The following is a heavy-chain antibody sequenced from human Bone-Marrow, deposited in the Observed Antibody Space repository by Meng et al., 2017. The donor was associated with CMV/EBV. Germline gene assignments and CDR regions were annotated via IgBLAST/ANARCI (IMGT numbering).Heavy chain of an antibody. CDR2: IVGDSYNI. CDR1: GCSVMSYT. V-gene: IGHV3-21*01. CDR3: ARDLPYSCYDY. Sequence: SCAASGCSVMSYTMNWVRQAPGKGLEWVTSIVGDSYNIYYADSVRGRFTLSRDSADNSLSLQMNALTDEDTAVYFCARDLPYSCYDYWGQGTLVTVSS. J-gene: IGHJ4*02. D-gene: IGHD5-12*01.